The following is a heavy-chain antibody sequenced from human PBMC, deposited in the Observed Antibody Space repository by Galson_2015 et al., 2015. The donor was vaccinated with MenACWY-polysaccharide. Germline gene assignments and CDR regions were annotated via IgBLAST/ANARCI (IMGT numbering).Heavy chain of an antibody. Sequence: TLSLICTVAGASIKSGGHYWSWIRQSAGKGLEWIGRIYTSGGTNYNPSFKSRVTTSVDTSKNQVFLKLSSVTAADTAIYYCARARLGIIDYWGQGILVTVSS. J-gene: IGHJ4*02. CDR2: IYTSGGT. CDR3: ARARLGIIDY. V-gene: IGHV4-61*02. D-gene: IGHD7-27*01. CDR1: GASIKSGGHY.